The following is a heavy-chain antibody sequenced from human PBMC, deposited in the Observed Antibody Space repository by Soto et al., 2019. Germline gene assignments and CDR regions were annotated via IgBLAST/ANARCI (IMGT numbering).Heavy chain of an antibody. CDR3: ATRIVVVTASGFDY. Sequence: GASVKVSCKASGGTFSSYAISWVRQAPGQGLEWMGGIIPIFGTANYAQKFQGRVTITADESTSTAYMELSSLRSEDTAVYYCATRIVVVTASGFDYWGQGTLVTVSS. V-gene: IGHV1-69*13. CDR2: IIPIFGTA. D-gene: IGHD2-21*02. J-gene: IGHJ4*02. CDR1: GGTFSSYA.